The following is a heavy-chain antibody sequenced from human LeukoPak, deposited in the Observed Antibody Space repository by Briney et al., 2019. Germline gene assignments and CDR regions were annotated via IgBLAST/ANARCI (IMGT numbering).Heavy chain of an antibody. D-gene: IGHD1-26*01. CDR3: ARAGCCGSYSWFDP. Sequence: ASVKVSCKASGGTFSSYAICWVRQAPGQGLEWMGGIIPIFGTANYAQKFQGRVTITTDESTSTAYMELSSLRSEDTAVYYCARAGCCGSYSWFDPWGQGTPVTVSS. CDR1: GGTFSSYA. J-gene: IGHJ5*02. V-gene: IGHV1-69*05. CDR2: IIPIFGTA.